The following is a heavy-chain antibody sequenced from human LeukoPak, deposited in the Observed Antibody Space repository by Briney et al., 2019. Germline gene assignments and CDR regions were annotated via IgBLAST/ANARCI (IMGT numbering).Heavy chain of an antibody. V-gene: IGHV1-69*04. Sequence: GKVSCKASGGTFGIYGISRVREAPGQGLEWRGRIIPILGIIDYAQNFQGRVTTAADKSTGAVYMELSSLTSENTAVYYCTRGLKERNYYHYSMDLWAQGTTVTVSS. CDR2: IIPILGII. D-gene: IGHD1-1*01. CDR3: TRGLKERNYYHYSMDL. J-gene: IGHJ6*02. CDR1: GGTFGIYG.